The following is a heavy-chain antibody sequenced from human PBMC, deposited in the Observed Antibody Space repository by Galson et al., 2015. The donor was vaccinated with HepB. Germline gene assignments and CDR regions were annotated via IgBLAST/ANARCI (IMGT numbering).Heavy chain of an antibody. J-gene: IGHJ6*03. Sequence: SVKVSCKASGYTFTSHGISWVRQAPGQGLEWMGWISAYNGNTNYAQKLQGRVTMTTDTSTSAAYMELRSLRSDDTAVYYCARVPSGSYWGHDYYFYYMDVWGKGTTVTVSS. CDR1: GYTFTSHG. CDR2: ISAYNGNT. CDR3: ARVPSGSYWGHDYYFYYMDV. D-gene: IGHD1-26*01. V-gene: IGHV1-18*01.